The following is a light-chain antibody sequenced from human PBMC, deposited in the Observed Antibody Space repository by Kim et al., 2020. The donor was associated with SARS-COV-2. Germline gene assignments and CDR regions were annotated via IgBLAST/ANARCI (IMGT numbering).Light chain of an antibody. Sequence: QSALTQPRSVSGSPGQSVTISCTGTSSDVGSYNYVSWYQQHPGKAPKLIIYDVTKRPSGVPDRFSGSKSGNTASLTISGLQAEDEADYYCCSYAGSVVFGGRTKLTVL. CDR1: SSDVGSYNY. CDR2: DVT. V-gene: IGLV2-11*01. J-gene: IGLJ2*01. CDR3: CSYAGSVV.